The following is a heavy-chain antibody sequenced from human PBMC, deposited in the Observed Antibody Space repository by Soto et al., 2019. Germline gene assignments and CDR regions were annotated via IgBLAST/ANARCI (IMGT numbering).Heavy chain of an antibody. J-gene: IGHJ4*02. CDR3: VRAPEQRPFDY. CDR2: INSDGSSV. CDR1: GCTLSDNW. D-gene: IGHD6-25*01. V-gene: IGHV3-74*03. Sequence: EVQLVESGGGLVQPGGSLRLSCAASGCTLSDNWIHWVRRAPGKGLVWVSRINSDGSSVTYADSVKGRFTLSRDNAKNTWFLQMDSLRVEDTAMYYCVRAPEQRPFDYWGQGTLVTVSS.